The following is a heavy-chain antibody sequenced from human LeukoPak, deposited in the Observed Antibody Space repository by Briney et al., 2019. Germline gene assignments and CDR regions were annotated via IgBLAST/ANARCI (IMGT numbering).Heavy chain of an antibody. CDR2: INPSGGST. CDR1: GYSFTSHY. V-gene: IGHV1-46*01. D-gene: IGHD3-10*02. Sequence: ASVKVSCKASGYSFTSHYMHWVRQAPGQGLEWMGIINPSGGSTSYAQKFQGRVTMTRDMSTSTVYMELSSLRSEDTAVYYCARDVVRGVNLYYYYYYMDVWGKGTTVTVSS. J-gene: IGHJ6*03. CDR3: ARDVVRGVNLYYYYYYMDV.